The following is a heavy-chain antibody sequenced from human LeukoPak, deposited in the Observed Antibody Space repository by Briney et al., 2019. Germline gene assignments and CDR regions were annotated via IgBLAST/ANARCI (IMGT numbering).Heavy chain of an antibody. Sequence: ASVKVSCKASGGTFSSYAISWVRQAPGQGLEWMGRIIPIFGTANYAQKFQGRVTITTDESTSTAYMELSSLRSEDTAVYYCAYTRGDYGDYVDDDYWGQGTPVTVSS. J-gene: IGHJ4*02. CDR2: IIPIFGTA. CDR3: AYTRGDYGDYVDDDY. V-gene: IGHV1-69*05. D-gene: IGHD4-17*01. CDR1: GGTFSSYA.